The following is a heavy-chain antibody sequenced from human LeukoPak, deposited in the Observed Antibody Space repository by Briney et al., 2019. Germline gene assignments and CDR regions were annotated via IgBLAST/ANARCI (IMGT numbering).Heavy chain of an antibody. CDR3: ARDWSKFGGVIAGFDP. J-gene: IGHJ5*02. Sequence: SETLSLTCTVSGGSISSYYWSWIRQPPGKGLEWIGYIYYSGSTNYNPSLKSRVTISVDTSKNQFSLKLSSVTAADTAVYYCARDWSKFGGVIAGFDPWGQGTLVTVSS. CDR2: IYYSGST. CDR1: GGSISSYY. V-gene: IGHV4-59*01. D-gene: IGHD3-16*02.